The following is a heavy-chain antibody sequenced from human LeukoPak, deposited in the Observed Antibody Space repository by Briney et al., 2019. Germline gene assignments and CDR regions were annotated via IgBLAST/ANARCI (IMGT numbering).Heavy chain of an antibody. V-gene: IGHV4-59*01. J-gene: IGHJ6*03. CDR2: IYYSGST. CDR3: ARTLTYSSGWYGDYYYYMDV. Sequence: SETLSLTCAVYGGSFSGYYWSWIRQPPGKGLEWIGYIYYSGSTNYNPSLKSRVTISVDTSKNQFSLKLSSVTAADTAVYYCARTLTYSSGWYGDYYYYMDVWGKGTTVTVSS. D-gene: IGHD6-19*01. CDR1: GGSFSGYY.